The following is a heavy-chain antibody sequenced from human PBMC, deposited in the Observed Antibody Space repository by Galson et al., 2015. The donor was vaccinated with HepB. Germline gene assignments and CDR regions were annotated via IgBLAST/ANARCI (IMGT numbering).Heavy chain of an antibody. Sequence: SLRLSCAASGFTFSNVWMSWVRPGPGKGPEWVGRIKSKRDDGTADHAAPVKGRFTISRDDSKDTLYLQMDSLKTEDTSVYCCGVYSYGAVGHWGQGTLVTVSS. D-gene: IGHD5-18*01. CDR2: IKSKRDDGTA. J-gene: IGHJ4*02. CDR1: GFTFSNVW. CDR3: GVYSYGAVGH. V-gene: IGHV3-15*01.